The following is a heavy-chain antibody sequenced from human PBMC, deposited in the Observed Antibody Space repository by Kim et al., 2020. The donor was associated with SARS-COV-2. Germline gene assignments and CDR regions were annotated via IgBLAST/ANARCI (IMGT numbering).Heavy chain of an antibody. V-gene: IGHV5-10-1*01. J-gene: IGHJ1*01. CDR1: GYSFTSYW. CDR2: IDPSDSYT. D-gene: IGHD6-19*01. Sequence: GESLKISCKGSGYSFTSYWISWVRQMPGKGLEWMGRIDPSDSYTNYSPSFQGHVTISADKSISTAYLQWSSLKASDTAMYYCARLWDGIAVAGTPPTEYFQHWGQGTLVTVST. CDR3: ARLWDGIAVAGTPPTEYFQH.